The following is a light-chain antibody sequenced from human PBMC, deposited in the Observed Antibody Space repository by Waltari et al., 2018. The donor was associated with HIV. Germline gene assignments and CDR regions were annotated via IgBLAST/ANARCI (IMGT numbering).Light chain of an antibody. CDR3: SSYAGSTVI. V-gene: IGLV2-8*01. Sequence: QSALTQPPSASGSPGQSVTISCTGTRSDVGGHKYVSWYKQHPGKAPKLIIYEVSKRPSGVPDRFSGSKSGNTASLTVSGLQADDEADFYCSSYAGSTVIFGGGTKLTVL. J-gene: IGLJ2*01. CDR1: RSDVGGHKY. CDR2: EVS.